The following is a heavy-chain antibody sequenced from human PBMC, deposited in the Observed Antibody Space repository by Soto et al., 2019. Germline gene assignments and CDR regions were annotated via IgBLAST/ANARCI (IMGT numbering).Heavy chain of an antibody. CDR3: ARVGRYYDSSGYYYFDY. D-gene: IGHD3-22*01. Sequence: QVQLVQSGAEVKKPGSSVKVSCKASGGTFSSYAISWVRQAPGQGLEWMGGIIPIFGTANYAQKFQGRVTITADKSTSPAYMELSSLRSEDTAVYYCARVGRYYDSSGYYYFDYWGQGTLVTVSS. J-gene: IGHJ4*02. V-gene: IGHV1-69*06. CDR1: GGTFSSYA. CDR2: IIPIFGTA.